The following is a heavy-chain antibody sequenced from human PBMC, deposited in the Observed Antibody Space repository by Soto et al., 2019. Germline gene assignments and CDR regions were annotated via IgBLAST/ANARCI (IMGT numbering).Heavy chain of an antibody. D-gene: IGHD1-7*01. CDR3: ARLNWNYGYGMDV. V-gene: IGHV3-53*01. Sequence: CTVINHDMSCISQAPGKGLEWVSVIYSGGSTYYADSVKGRFTISRDNSKNTLYLQMNSLGAEDTAVYYCARLNWNYGYGMDVWGQGTTVTVSS. CDR1: CTVINHD. CDR2: IYSGGST. J-gene: IGHJ6*02.